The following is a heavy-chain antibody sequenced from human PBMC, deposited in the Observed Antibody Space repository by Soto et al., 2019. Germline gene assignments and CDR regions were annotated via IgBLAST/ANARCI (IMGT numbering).Heavy chain of an antibody. D-gene: IGHD3-10*01. CDR2: INHSGST. J-gene: IGHJ4*02. CDR3: ARSRALHYGSGSTLDY. CDR1: GGSFSGYD. V-gene: IGHV4-34*01. Sequence: QVQLQQWGAGLLKPSETLSLTCAVYGGSFSGYDWSWIRQPPGKGLEWIGEINHSGSTNYNPSLKSRVTISVDSSKNQFSLKLSSVTAADTAVYYCARSRALHYGSGSTLDYWGKGTLVTVAS.